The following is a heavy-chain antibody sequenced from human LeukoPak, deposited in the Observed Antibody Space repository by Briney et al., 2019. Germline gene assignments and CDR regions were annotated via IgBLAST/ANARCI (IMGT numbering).Heavy chain of an antibody. V-gene: IGHV1-18*01. CDR3: ARFGLGKHIEVAGIPFDI. D-gene: IGHD6-19*01. Sequence: VSVKVSCKASGYSFTSYAMNWVRQAPGQGLEWMGWISAYNGNTNYAQKLQGRVTMTTDTSTSTAYMELRSLRSDDTAVYYCARFGLGKHIEVAGIPFDIWGQGTMVTVSS. J-gene: IGHJ3*02. CDR2: ISAYNGNT. CDR1: GYSFTSYA.